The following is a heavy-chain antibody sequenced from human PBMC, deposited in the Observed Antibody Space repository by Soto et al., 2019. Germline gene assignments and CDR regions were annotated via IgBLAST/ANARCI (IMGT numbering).Heavy chain of an antibody. CDR3: ARVVSSWYAESMISAFEI. CDR1: GYTFTSYG. D-gene: IGHD6-13*01. V-gene: IGHV1-18*01. Sequence: GASVKVSCKASGYTFTSYGISWVRQAPGQGLEWMGWISAYNGNTNYAQKLQGRVTMTTDASTSTAYMELRSLRSDDTAVYYCARVVSSWYAESMISAFEIWGQGTMVTVSS. CDR2: ISAYNGNT. J-gene: IGHJ3*02.